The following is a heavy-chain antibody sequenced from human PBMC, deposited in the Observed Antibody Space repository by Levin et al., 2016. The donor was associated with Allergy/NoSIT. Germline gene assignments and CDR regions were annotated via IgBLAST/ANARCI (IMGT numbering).Heavy chain of an antibody. Sequence: WVRQAPGQGLEWMGRINPNSGGTNYAQKFQGRVTMTRDTSISTAYMELSRLRSDDTAVYYCARSLVGATRDVDYWGQGTLVTVSS. D-gene: IGHD1-26*01. J-gene: IGHJ4*02. V-gene: IGHV1-2*06. CDR2: INPNSGGT. CDR3: ARSLVGATRDVDY.